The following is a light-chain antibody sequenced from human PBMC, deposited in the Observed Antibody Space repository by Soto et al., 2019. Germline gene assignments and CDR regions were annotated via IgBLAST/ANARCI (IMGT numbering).Light chain of an antibody. V-gene: IGKV3-11*01. CDR3: QQLFSFPPT. CDR1: QSVSSY. J-gene: IGKJ5*01. Sequence: EIVLTQSPATLSLSPGERATLSCRASQSVSSYLAWYQQRPGQAPRLLIYDASNRATGIPARFSGSGSGTDFTLTISSLEPEDFAVYYCQQLFSFPPTFGQGTRLEIK. CDR2: DAS.